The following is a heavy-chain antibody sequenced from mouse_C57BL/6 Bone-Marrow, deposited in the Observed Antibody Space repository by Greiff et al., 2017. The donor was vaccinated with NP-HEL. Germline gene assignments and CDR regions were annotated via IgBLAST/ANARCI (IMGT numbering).Heavy chain of an antibody. Sequence: EVKLMESGGGLVQPKGSLKLSCAASGFSFNTYAMNWVRQAPGKGLEWVARIRSKSNNYATYYADSVKDRFTISRDDSESMLYLQMNNLKTEDTTMYYCVRHNYPYWGQGTLVTVSA. V-gene: IGHV10-1*01. CDR1: GFSFNTYA. CDR2: IRSKSNNYAT. J-gene: IGHJ3*01. D-gene: IGHD2-1*01. CDR3: VRHNYPY.